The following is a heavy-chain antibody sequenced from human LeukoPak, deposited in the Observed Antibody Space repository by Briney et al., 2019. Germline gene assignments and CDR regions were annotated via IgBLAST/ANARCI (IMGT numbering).Heavy chain of an antibody. V-gene: IGHV4-61*02. Sequence: PSETLSLTCTVSGGSISSGSYYWSWIRQPAGKGLEWIGRIYTSGSTNYNPSLKSRVTISVDTSKNQFSLKLSSVTAADTAVYYCARDRRRSFNYYFDYWGQGTLVTVSS. CDR2: IYTSGST. CDR1: GGSISSGSYY. CDR3: ARDRRRSFNYYFDY. J-gene: IGHJ4*02. D-gene: IGHD6-13*01.